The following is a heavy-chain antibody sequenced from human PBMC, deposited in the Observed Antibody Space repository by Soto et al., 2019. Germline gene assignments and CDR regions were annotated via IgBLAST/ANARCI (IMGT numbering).Heavy chain of an antibody. V-gene: IGHV4-4*02. D-gene: IGHD6-13*01. CDR2: IYHSGST. CDR1: GGSISSSTW. J-gene: IGHJ4*02. CDR3: ARIAAAGTTVDY. Sequence: QVQLQESGPGLVKPSVTLSLTCAVSGGSISSSTWLSWVRQPPRKGLEWIGEIYHSGSTNYNPSLKCRVTISVDKSKKQVSLKLSSVTAADTAVYDCARIAAAGTTVDYWGQGTLVTVSS.